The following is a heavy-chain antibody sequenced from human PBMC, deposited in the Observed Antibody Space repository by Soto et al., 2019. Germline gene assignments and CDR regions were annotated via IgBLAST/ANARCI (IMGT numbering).Heavy chain of an antibody. V-gene: IGHV4-59*01. D-gene: IGHD2-2*01. CDR1: GGSISSYC. J-gene: IGHJ6*03. CDR2: IYYSGST. CDR3: ARGNHQLLSYDYYYYYMDV. Sequence: SQTMSLTCTVSGGSISSYCCSWIRQLHGKGLEWIGYIYYSGSTNYNPSLKSRVTISVDTSKNQFSLKLSSVTAADTAVYYCARGNHQLLSYDYYYYYMDVWGKGTTVTVSS.